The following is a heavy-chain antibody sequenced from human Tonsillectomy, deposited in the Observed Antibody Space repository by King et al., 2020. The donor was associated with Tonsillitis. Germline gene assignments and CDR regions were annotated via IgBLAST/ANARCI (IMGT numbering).Heavy chain of an antibody. J-gene: IGHJ5*02. V-gene: IGHV4-39*06. CDR3: ERDFYGWRLDP. Sequence: SNYYWGWIRQPPGKGLEWMGSIYDRGSTFTNPSLKSRVTMSVDTSKNQFVLKLRSVIAAEPAVYYCERDFYGWRLDPWGKGTLFNVSS. D-gene: IGHD2-15*01. CDR2: IYDRGST. CDR1: SNYY.